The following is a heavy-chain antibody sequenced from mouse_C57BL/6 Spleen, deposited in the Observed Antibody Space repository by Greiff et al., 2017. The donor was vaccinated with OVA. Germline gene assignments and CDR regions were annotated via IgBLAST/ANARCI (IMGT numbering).Heavy chain of an antibody. CDR3: ARHGGPYYFDY. Sequence: EVQLVESGGDLMKPGGSLKLSCAASGFTFSSYGMSWVRQTPDTRLEWVATISSGGSYTYYPDSVKGRFTISRDNAKNTLYLQMSSLKSEDTAMYYCARHGGPYYFDYWGQGTTLTVSS. V-gene: IGHV5-6*01. CDR2: ISSGGSYT. D-gene: IGHD3-3*01. CDR1: GFTFSSYG. J-gene: IGHJ2*01.